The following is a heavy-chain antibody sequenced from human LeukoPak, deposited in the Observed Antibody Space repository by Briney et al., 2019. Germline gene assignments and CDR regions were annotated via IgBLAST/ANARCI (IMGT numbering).Heavy chain of an antibody. CDR1: GGSISSNTYY. V-gene: IGHV4-39*01. Sequence: SGTLSLTCSVSGGSISSNTYYWGWIRQPPGKGLEWIGSISKSTYYNPSLKSRVTISVDTSKNQLSLKLNSVTAADTAVYYCARHLRGGWYGVDYWGQGTLVTVSS. J-gene: IGHJ4*02. CDR2: ISKST. CDR3: ARHLRGGWYGVDY. D-gene: IGHD6-19*01.